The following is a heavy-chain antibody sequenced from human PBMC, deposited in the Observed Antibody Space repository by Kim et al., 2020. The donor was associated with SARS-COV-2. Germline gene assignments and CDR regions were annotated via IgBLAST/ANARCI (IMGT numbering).Heavy chain of an antibody. Sequence: KRRVTISVDTSKNQFSLKLSSVTAADTAVYYCARARGGRLLYYYYGMDVWGQGTTVTVSS. D-gene: IGHD5-12*01. J-gene: IGHJ6*02. CDR3: ARARGGRLLYYYYGMDV. V-gene: IGHV4-34*01.